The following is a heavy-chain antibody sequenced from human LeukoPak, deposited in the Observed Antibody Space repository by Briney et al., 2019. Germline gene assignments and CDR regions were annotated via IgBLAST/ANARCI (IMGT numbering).Heavy chain of an antibody. CDR2: IYHSGST. Sequence: SETLSLTCTVSGYSISSGYYWGWIRQPPGKGLEWIGSIYHSGSTYYNPSLKSRVTISVDTSKNQFSLKLSSVTAADTAVYYCARGDDSSGYSPMAIHNNWFDPWGQGTLVTVSS. V-gene: IGHV4-38-2*02. CDR3: ARGDDSSGYSPMAIHNNWFDP. CDR1: GYSISSGYY. D-gene: IGHD3-22*01. J-gene: IGHJ5*02.